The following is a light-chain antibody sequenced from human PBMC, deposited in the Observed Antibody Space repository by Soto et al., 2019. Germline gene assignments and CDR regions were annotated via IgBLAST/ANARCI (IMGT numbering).Light chain of an antibody. J-gene: IGKJ2*01. CDR1: QSISNW. V-gene: IGKV1D-12*01. Sequence: GDRVTITCRASQSISNWLAWYQHKPGKAPKLLIYAASDLQSGVPSRFSGGGFGTDFTLTISSLQPEDFATYYCQQADRFPYTFGQGTKLEMK. CDR2: AAS. CDR3: QQADRFPYT.